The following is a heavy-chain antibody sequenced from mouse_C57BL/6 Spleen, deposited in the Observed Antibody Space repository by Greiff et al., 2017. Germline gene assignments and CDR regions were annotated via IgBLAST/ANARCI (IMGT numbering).Heavy chain of an antibody. CDR1: GYTFTDHT. V-gene: IGHV1-78*01. J-gene: IGHJ2*01. CDR3: ARGIYYYGSSLGYFDY. CDR2: IYPRDGST. D-gene: IGHD1-1*01. Sequence: VQLQQSDAELVKPGASVKISCKVSGYTFTDHTIHWMKQRPEQGLEWIGYIYPRDGSTKYNEKFKGKATLTADKSSSTAYMQLNSLTSEDSAVYFCARGIYYYGSSLGYFDYWGQGTTLTVSS.